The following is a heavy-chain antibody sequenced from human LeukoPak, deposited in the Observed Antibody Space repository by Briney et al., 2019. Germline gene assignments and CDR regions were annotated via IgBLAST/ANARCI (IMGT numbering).Heavy chain of an antibody. CDR2: IYYSGST. CDR3: ARLCYDSSGYSWIDY. D-gene: IGHD3-22*01. J-gene: IGHJ4*02. CDR1: GYSISSSNW. V-gene: IGHV4-28*01. Sequence: SDTLSLTCAVSGYSISSSNWWGWIRQPPGKGLEWIGYIYYSGSTYYNPSLKSRVTMSVDTSKNQFSLKLSSVTAADTAVYYCARLCYDSSGYSWIDYWGQGALVTVSS.